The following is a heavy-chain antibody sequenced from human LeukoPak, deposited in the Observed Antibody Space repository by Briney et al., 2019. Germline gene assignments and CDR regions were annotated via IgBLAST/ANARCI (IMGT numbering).Heavy chain of an antibody. J-gene: IGHJ4*02. D-gene: IGHD2-2*01. CDR3: AHRKATSWAHDY. CDR2: IYSGGSGST. Sequence: PGGSLRLSCAASGFTVSSSYMSWVRQAPGQGLEWVSVIYSGGSGSTYYADSVKGRFTISRDNSKNTLNLQMNSLRAEDTAEYYCAHRKATSWAHDYWGQGTLVTVSS. CDR1: GFTVSSSY. V-gene: IGHV3-53*01.